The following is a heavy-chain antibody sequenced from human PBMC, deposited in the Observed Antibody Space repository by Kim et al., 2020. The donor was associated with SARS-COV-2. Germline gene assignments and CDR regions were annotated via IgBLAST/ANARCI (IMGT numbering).Heavy chain of an antibody. D-gene: IGHD2-21*02. CDR3: ARLRVVTAWTLPGGGFDP. Sequence: GGSLRLSCAASGFTFSSYEMNWVRQAPGKGLEWVSYISSSGSTIYYADSVKGRFTISRDNAKNSLYLQMNSLRAEDTAVYYCARLRVVTAWTLPGGGFDPWGQGTLVTVSS. J-gene: IGHJ5*02. CDR2: ISSSGSTI. CDR1: GFTFSSYE. V-gene: IGHV3-48*03.